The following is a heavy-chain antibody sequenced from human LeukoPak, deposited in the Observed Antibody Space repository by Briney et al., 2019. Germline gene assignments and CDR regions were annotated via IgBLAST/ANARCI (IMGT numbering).Heavy chain of an antibody. J-gene: IGHJ3*02. Sequence: PSETLSLTCAVYGGSFSGYYWSRIRQPPGKGLEWIGEINHSGSTNYNPSLKSRVTISVDTSKNQFSLKLCSVTAADTAVYYCARGDRITMIVEGAFDIWGQGTMVTVSS. CDR2: INHSGST. V-gene: IGHV4-34*01. CDR3: ARGDRITMIVEGAFDI. D-gene: IGHD3-22*01. CDR1: GGSFSGYY.